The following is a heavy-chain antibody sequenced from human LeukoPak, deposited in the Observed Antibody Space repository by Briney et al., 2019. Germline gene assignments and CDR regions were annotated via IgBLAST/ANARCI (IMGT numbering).Heavy chain of an antibody. D-gene: IGHD6-6*01. Sequence: ASVKVSCKASGYTLTGYYMHWVRQAPGQGLEWMGWINPNSGGTNYAQKFQGRVTMTRDTSISTAYMELSRLRSDDTAVYYCARDSPPIAARLGDWGQGTLVTVSS. V-gene: IGHV1-2*02. CDR3: ARDSPPIAARLGD. CDR1: GYTLTGYY. CDR2: INPNSGGT. J-gene: IGHJ4*02.